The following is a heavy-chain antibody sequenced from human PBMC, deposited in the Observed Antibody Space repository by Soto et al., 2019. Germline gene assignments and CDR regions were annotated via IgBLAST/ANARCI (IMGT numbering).Heavy chain of an antibody. Sequence: EVQLVESGGGLVKPGGSLRLSCAASGFTFSAYAMNWVRQSPGKGLEWVSSISRSGTYIYYADSLKGRFTISRDTAKNSVDLQMNSLRADDTAVYYCARIRMYYSSSEAAYYLDYWGQGVLVTVSS. D-gene: IGHD6-13*01. CDR1: GFTFSAYA. J-gene: IGHJ4*02. CDR2: ISRSGTYI. CDR3: ARIRMYYSSSEAAYYLDY. V-gene: IGHV3-21*01.